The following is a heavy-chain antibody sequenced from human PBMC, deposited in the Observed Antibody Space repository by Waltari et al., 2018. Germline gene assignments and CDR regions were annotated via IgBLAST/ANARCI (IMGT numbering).Heavy chain of an antibody. CDR3: ARGGVVVAATMNFQH. CDR2: IYYSGST. D-gene: IGHD2-15*01. V-gene: IGHV4-59*01. Sequence: QVQLQESGPGLVKPSETLSLTCTVSGGSISSYYWSWIRQPPGKGLEWIGYIYYSGSTNYNPSLKSRVTISVDTSKNQFSLKLSSVTAADTAVYYCARGGVVVAATMNFQHWGQGTLVTVSS. J-gene: IGHJ1*01. CDR1: GGSISSYY.